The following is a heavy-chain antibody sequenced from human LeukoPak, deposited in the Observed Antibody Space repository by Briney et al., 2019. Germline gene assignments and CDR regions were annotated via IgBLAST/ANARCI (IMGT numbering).Heavy chain of an antibody. J-gene: IGHJ4*02. CDR1: GFTFSSYG. CDR3: AQDRANYYYDSSVLDY. CDR2: IWYEGNNK. Sequence: GGSLRLSCAASGFTFSSYGMHWARQSPGKGREWVAVIWYEGNNKYYADSVKGRFTLSRDNSKNTLYLQMNSLRAEYTAVYYCAQDRANYYYDSSVLDYWGQGTLVTVSS. D-gene: IGHD3-22*01. V-gene: IGHV3-33*06.